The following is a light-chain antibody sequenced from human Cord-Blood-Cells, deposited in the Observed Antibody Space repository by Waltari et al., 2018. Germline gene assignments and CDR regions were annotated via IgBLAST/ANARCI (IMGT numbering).Light chain of an antibody. V-gene: IGKV2-28*01. Sequence: DIVMTQSPLSLPVTPGEPASISCRSSQSLLHSNGYNYLDWYLQKPGQSPQLLIYLGSSRASGVPDRFSGSESGTDFTLKISRVEAEDVGGYYCMQALQTPYSFGQGTKLEIK. CDR2: LGS. J-gene: IGKJ2*03. CDR1: QSLLHSNGYNY. CDR3: MQALQTPYS.